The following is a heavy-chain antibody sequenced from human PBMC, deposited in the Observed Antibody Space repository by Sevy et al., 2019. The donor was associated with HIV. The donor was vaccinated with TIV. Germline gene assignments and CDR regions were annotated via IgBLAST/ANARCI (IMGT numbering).Heavy chain of an antibody. D-gene: IGHD3-3*01. CDR2: ISYDGSNK. Sequence: GGSLRLSCAASGFTFSSYGMHWVRQAPGKGLEWVAVISYDGSNKYYADSVKGRFTISRDNSKNTLYLQMNSLRAEDTAVYYCAKVPYDFWSGLTRGPDYYYYGMHVWGQGTTVTVSS. CDR3: AKVPYDFWSGLTRGPDYYYYGMHV. J-gene: IGHJ6*02. V-gene: IGHV3-30*18. CDR1: GFTFSSYG.